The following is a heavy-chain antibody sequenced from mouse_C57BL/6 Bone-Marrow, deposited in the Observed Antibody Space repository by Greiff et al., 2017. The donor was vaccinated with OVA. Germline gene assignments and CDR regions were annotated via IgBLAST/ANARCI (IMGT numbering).Heavy chain of an antibody. CDR2: IGPSDSYT. J-gene: IGHJ2*01. V-gene: IGHV1-69*01. CDR3: ARPYGRNYFDY. Sequence: QVQLQQPGAELVMPGASVKLSCKASGYTFTSYWMHWVKQRPGQGLEWIGEIGPSDSYTNYNQKLKGKSTLTVDKSSSTAYMQLSSLTSEDSAVYYCARPYGRNYFDYWGQGTTLTVSS. CDR1: GYTFTSYW. D-gene: IGHD1-1*01.